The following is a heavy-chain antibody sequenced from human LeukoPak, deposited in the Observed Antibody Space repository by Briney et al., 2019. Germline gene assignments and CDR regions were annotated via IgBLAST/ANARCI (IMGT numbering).Heavy chain of an antibody. V-gene: IGHV3-9*01. J-gene: IGHJ6*04. CDR3: AELGITMIGGV. Sequence: GGSLRLSCAASGFTFDDYAMHWVRQAPGKGLEWVPGINWNSGSIGYADSVKGRFTISRDNAKNSLYLQMNSLRAEDTAVYYCAELGITMIGGVWGKGTTVTISS. CDR2: INWNSGSI. CDR1: GFTFDDYA. D-gene: IGHD3-10*02.